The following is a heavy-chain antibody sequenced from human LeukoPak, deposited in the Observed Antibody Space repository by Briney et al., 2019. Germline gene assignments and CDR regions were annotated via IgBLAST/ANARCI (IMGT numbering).Heavy chain of an antibody. CDR2: INPNSGGT. D-gene: IGHD3-10*01. CDR3: ARDGSGSTGYNWFDP. J-gene: IGHJ5*02. CDR1: GYTFTGYY. V-gene: IGHV1-2*02. Sequence: ASVKVSCKAAGYTFTGYYMHWVRQAPGQGLEWMGWINPNSGGTNYAQKFQGRVTMTRDTSISTAYMELSRLRSDDTAVYYCARDGSGSTGYNWFDPWGQGTLVTVSS.